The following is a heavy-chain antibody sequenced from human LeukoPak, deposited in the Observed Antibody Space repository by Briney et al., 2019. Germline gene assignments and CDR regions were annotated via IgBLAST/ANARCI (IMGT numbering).Heavy chain of an antibody. CDR2: IYASGNT. V-gene: IGHV4-4*07. Sequence: SETLSLTCTISGGSINSYYWSWIRQPAGKGLEWIGRIYASGNTNFNPSHKSRVIMSVDTSKNQFSLKLSSVTAADTAVYYCAREHSGLEGYPDCWGQGTLVTVSS. D-gene: IGHD6-25*01. CDR3: AREHSGLEGYPDC. CDR1: GGSINSYY. J-gene: IGHJ4*02.